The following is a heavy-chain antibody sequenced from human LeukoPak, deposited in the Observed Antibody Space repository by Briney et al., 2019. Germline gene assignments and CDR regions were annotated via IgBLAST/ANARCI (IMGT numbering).Heavy chain of an antibody. Sequence: ASVKVSCKTSGYSFTSYEINWVRQATGQGLEWMGWMNPNSGNTGYARKFQGRVTMTRNTSVSTAYMELSSLRSEDTAVYYCARDMAKGTGFDYWGQGTLVTVSS. CDR2: MNPNSGNT. J-gene: IGHJ4*02. CDR1: GYSFTSYE. D-gene: IGHD1-14*01. CDR3: ARDMAKGTGFDY. V-gene: IGHV1-8*01.